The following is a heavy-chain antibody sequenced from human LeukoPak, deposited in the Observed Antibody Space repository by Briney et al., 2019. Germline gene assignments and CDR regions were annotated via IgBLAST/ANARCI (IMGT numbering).Heavy chain of an antibody. V-gene: IGHV3-53*01. CDR3: AKGYCSSTSCYANAFDI. CDR1: GFTVSSNY. J-gene: IGHJ3*02. CDR2: IYSGGST. Sequence: GGSLRLSCAASGFTVSSNYMSWVRQAPGKGLEWVSVIYSGGSTYYADSVKGRFTISRDNSKNTLYLQMNSLRAEDTAVYYCAKGYCSSTSCYANAFDIWGQGTMVTVSS. D-gene: IGHD2-2*01.